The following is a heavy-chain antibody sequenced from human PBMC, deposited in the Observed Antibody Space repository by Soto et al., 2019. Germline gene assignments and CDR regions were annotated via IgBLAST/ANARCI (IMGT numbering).Heavy chain of an antibody. Sequence: PSETLSLTCTVSCGSISSYYWSWIRQPPWKGPEWVVYIYYSGSTNYNPSLKSRVTISVDTSKNQFSLKLSSVTPADTAVYYCARAYSSSLGWFDPWGQGTMVTVSS. CDR2: IYYSGST. CDR1: CGSISSYY. V-gene: IGHV4-59*01. J-gene: IGHJ5*02. CDR3: ARAYSSSLGWFDP. D-gene: IGHD6-13*01.